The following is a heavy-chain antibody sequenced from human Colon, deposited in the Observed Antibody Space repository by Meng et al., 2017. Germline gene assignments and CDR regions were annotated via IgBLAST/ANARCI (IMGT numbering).Heavy chain of an antibody. D-gene: IGHD3-3*01. CDR2: IFHSGST. Sequence: VQVAESGPGLGKPSETLSLHCDVFGGSTNSSEWWSWVRQPPGKGLEWIAEIFHSGSTNYQSSLKSRATISVDRSKNQFSLKLNSVTAADTAVYYCAAIFGLGPGYWGQGTLVTVSS. CDR1: GGSTNSSEW. J-gene: IGHJ4*02. V-gene: IGHV4-4*02. CDR3: AAIFGLGPGY.